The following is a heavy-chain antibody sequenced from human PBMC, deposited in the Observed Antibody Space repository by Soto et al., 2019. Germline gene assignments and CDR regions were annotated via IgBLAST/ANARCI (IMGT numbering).Heavy chain of an antibody. Sequence: QVQLVESGGGVVQPGRSLRLSCAASGFTFSSYGMHWVRQAPGKGLEWVAVISYDGSNKYYADSVKGRFTISRDNSKNTLYLQMNSLRAEDTAVYYCAPWFGAFDYWGQGTLVT. J-gene: IGHJ4*02. V-gene: IGHV3-30*03. CDR1: GFTFSSYG. CDR2: ISYDGSNK. CDR3: APWFGAFDY. D-gene: IGHD3-10*01.